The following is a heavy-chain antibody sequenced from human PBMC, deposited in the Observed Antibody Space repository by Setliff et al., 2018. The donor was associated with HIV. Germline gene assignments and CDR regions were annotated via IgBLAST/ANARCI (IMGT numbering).Heavy chain of an antibody. CDR2: ISSSGSSI. CDR3: AKNDILAGYYKGVDY. J-gene: IGHJ4*02. Sequence: GGSLRLSCAASGFAFSSSEMNWVRQAPGKGLEWVSYISSSGSSIYYGDSGKGRFTISRDNAKNSLYLQTNSLRAEDTAVYYCAKNDILAGYYKGVDYWGQGTLVTVSS. V-gene: IGHV3-48*03. CDR1: GFAFSSSE. D-gene: IGHD3-9*01.